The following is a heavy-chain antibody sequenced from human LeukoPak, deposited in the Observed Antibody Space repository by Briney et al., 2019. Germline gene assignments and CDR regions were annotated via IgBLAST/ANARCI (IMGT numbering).Heavy chain of an antibody. Sequence: GESLKISCKASGYSFSNYWIGWVRQMPGKGLERMGIIYPSDSDTRYSPSFQGQVTISADKSISTAYLQWSSLKASDTAMYYCARPSNSGYDFWGQGALVTVSS. CDR3: ARPSNSGYDF. CDR1: GYSFSNYW. V-gene: IGHV5-51*01. J-gene: IGHJ4*02. CDR2: IYPSDSDT. D-gene: IGHD5-12*01.